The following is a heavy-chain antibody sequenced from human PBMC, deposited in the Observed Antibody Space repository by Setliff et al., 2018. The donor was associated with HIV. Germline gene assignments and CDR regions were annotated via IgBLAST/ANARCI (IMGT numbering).Heavy chain of an antibody. CDR1: GASFTTHY. V-gene: IGHV4-4*09. D-gene: IGHD5-12*01. CDR3: TRLAGGYADY. CDR2: ISTSGST. Sequence: KSSETLSLTCTVSGASFTTHYWSLIRQPPGKGLEWIGCISTSGSTNYNPSLKSRVTLSIDMSKNQFSLKMSSVTAADTAVYYCTRLAGGYADYWGQGTLVTVS. J-gene: IGHJ4*02.